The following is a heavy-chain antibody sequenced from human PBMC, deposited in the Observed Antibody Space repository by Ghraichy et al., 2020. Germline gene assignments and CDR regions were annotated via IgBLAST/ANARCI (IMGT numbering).Heavy chain of an antibody. CDR1: GGSISSSTDY. J-gene: IGHJ4*02. V-gene: IGHV4-39*01. Sequence: SETLSLTCTVSGGSISSSTDYWGWIRQPPGKGLEWIGTIYYSGSTYYNPSLKSRVTISVDTSKNQFSLTLSSVTAADTAMYYCARRIRSGWYFDYWGQGILVTVSS. CDR2: IYYSGST. CDR3: ARRIRSGWYFDY. D-gene: IGHD6-19*01.